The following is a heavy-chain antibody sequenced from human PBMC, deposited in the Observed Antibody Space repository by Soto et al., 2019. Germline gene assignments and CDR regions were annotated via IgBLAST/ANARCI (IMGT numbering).Heavy chain of an antibody. Sequence: SETLSLTCTVSGGSIITYYWSWIRQPPGKGLEWIGYIYYSGSTNYNPSLKSRVTISADTSKNQFSLKLNSMTAADTAVYYCARHNYGSGSTYFDYWGQGTLVTVSS. J-gene: IGHJ4*02. CDR1: GGSIITYY. V-gene: IGHV4-59*08. CDR3: ARHNYGSGSTYFDY. CDR2: IYYSGST. D-gene: IGHD3-10*01.